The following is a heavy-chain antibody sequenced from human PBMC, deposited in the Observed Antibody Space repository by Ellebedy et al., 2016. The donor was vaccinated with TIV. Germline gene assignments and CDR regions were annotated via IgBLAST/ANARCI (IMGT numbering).Heavy chain of an antibody. V-gene: IGHV1-3*01. CDR2: INAGNGNT. J-gene: IGHJ4*02. Sequence: AASVKVSCKASGYTFTSYAMHWVRQAPGQRLERMGWINAGNGNTKYSQKFQGRVTITRDTSASTAYMELSSLRSEDTAVYYCARDEVYDSRLGYWGQGTLVTVSS. D-gene: IGHD3-22*01. CDR3: ARDEVYDSRLGY. CDR1: GYTFTSYA.